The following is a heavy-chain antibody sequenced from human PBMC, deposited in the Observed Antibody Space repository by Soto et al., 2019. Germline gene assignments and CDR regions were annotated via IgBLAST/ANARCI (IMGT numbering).Heavy chain of an antibody. J-gene: IGHJ4*02. V-gene: IGHV4-28*01. CDR1: GYSISSSNW. CDR3: XXRXIQGPIDY. CDR2: IYYSGTT. Sequence: QVQLQESGPGLVKPSDTLSLTCAVSGYSISSSNWWGWIRQPPGKGLEWIGYIYYSGTTYYNPSLKSRVTMXXXXXXXXXXXXXXXXXXXXXAXXXCXXRXIQGPIDYWGQGTLVTVSS.